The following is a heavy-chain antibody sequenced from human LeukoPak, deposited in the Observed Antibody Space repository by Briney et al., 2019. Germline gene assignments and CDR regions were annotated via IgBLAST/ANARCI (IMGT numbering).Heavy chain of an antibody. J-gene: IGHJ4*02. Sequence: PSETLSLTCTVSGDSINSNNYYWGWIRQPPGTGLEWSVSIYDSRSTYYNPASPSRVTISVDPSNSQCSLRLSSVPAADTAIYYCHSRFLEWLLDSWGQGTLVTVSS. V-gene: IGHV4-39*01. CDR3: HSRFLEWLLDS. D-gene: IGHD3-3*01. CDR2: IYDSRST. CDR1: GDSINSNNYY.